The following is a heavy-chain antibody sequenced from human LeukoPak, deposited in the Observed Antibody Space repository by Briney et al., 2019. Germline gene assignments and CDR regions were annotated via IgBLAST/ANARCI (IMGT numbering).Heavy chain of an antibody. Sequence: SETLSLTCAVYGGSLSGYYWSWVRQPPGKGLEWIGEINHSGSTNYNPSLKSRVTISVDTSKNQFSLKLSPVTAADTAVYYCARGRYSSGWYADYFDYWGQGTLVTVSS. J-gene: IGHJ4*02. CDR1: GGSLSGYY. CDR3: ARGRYSSGWYADYFDY. V-gene: IGHV4-34*01. CDR2: INHSGST. D-gene: IGHD6-19*01.